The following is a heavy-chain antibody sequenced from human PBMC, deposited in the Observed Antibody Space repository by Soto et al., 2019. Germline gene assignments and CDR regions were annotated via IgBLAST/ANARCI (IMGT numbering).Heavy chain of an antibody. CDR1: GFTFGDYA. CDR2: IRSKAYGGTT. J-gene: IGHJ4*02. Sequence: GGSLRLSCTASGFTFGDYAMSWFRQAPGKGLEWVGFIRSKAYGGTTEYAASVKGRFTISRDDSKSIAYLQMNSLKTEDTAVYYCTSYDFWSGYYSPFDYWGQGTLVTVSS. D-gene: IGHD3-3*01. V-gene: IGHV3-49*03. CDR3: TSYDFWSGYYSPFDY.